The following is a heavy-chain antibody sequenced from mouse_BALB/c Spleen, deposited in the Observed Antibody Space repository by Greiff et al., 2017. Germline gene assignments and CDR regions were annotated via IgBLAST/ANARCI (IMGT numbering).Heavy chain of an antibody. Sequence: QVQLQQSGAELARPGASVKMSCKASGYTFTSYTMHWVKQRPGQGLEWIGYINPSSGYTNYNQKFKDKATLTADKSSSTAYLQLSSLTSEDSAVYYCARLGGRYDWFAYWGQGTLVTVSA. D-gene: IGHD2-14*01. V-gene: IGHV1-4*01. CDR3: ARLGGRYDWFAY. CDR2: INPSSGYT. CDR1: GYTFTSYT. J-gene: IGHJ3*01.